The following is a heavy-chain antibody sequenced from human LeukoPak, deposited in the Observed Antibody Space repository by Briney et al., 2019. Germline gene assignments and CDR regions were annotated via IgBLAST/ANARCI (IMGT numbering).Heavy chain of an antibody. CDR3: AKGTASMIVVVVDY. J-gene: IGHJ4*02. CDR2: ISGSGGST. Sequence: GGSLRLSCAASGFTFSSYAMSWVRQAPGKGLEWVSAISGSGGSTYYAGSVKGRFTISRDNSKNTLYLQMNSLRAEDTAVYYCAKGTASMIVVVVDYWGQGTLVTVSS. CDR1: GFTFSSYA. V-gene: IGHV3-23*01. D-gene: IGHD3-22*01.